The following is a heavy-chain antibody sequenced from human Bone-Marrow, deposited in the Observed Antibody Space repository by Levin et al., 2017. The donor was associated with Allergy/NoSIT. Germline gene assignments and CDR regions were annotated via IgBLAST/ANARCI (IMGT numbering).Heavy chain of an antibody. D-gene: IGHD3-10*02. V-gene: IGHV3-23*01. CDR1: GFTFRRYI. CDR3: VKDVRFRPPYYFEA. CDR2: ISGDGNNT. J-gene: IGHJ4*02. Sequence: PGGSLRLSCEVSGFTFRRYIMSWVRQAPGKGLEWVSAISGDGNNTYYGDSVKGRFTMSRDNSKSTLYLQMNRLRVEDTAVYFCVKDVRFRPPYYFEAWGQGTLVTVSS.